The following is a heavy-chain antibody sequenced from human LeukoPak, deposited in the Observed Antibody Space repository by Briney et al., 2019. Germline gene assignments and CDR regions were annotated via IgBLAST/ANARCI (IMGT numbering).Heavy chain of an antibody. CDR1: GYTFTSCN. J-gene: IGHJ4*02. CDR2: MNPHSGNT. D-gene: IGHD6-19*01. Sequence: GASVKVSCKASGYTFTSCNINWVRQATGQGLEWMGWMNPHSGNTGYGQSFQGRITMTRDISIGTAYMELSNLTSEDTAIYYCRRGSSGRRDNWGQGTLVTVSA. V-gene: IGHV1-8*01. CDR3: RRGSSGRRDN.